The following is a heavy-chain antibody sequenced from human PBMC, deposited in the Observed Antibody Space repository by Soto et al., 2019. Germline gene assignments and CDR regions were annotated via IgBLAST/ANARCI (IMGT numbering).Heavy chain of an antibody. CDR2: IGTAGDT. J-gene: IGHJ4*02. D-gene: IGHD5-12*01. CDR1: GFTFSSYD. CDR3: ARWYSGYGYFDY. V-gene: IGHV3-13*01. Sequence: GGSLRLSCAASGFTFSSYDMHWVRQATGKGLEWVSAIGTAGDTYYPGSVKGRFTISRENAKNSLYLQMNSLRAEDTAVYYCARWYSGYGYFDYWGQGTLVTVSS.